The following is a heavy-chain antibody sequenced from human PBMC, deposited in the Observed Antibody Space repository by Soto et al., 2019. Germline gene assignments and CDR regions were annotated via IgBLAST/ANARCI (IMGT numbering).Heavy chain of an antibody. CDR3: ARDPSGALPGFDS. CDR1: GFTFSPYT. V-gene: IGHV3-21*01. Sequence: GGSLRRSCAASGFTFSPYTMNCVRQAPGKGLAWVSAISGSSSYIYYADSVKGRFTISRDNAKNSLYLQMNSLGADDTAVYYCARDPSGALPGFDSWGNGTLVTVSS. CDR2: ISGSSSYI. J-gene: IGHJ5*01. D-gene: IGHD3-3*01.